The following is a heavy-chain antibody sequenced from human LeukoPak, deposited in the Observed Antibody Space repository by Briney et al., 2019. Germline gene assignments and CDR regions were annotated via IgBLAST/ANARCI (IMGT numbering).Heavy chain of an antibody. Sequence: SETLSLTCTVSGGSISSYYWSWIRQPPGKGLEWIGYIYYSGSTNYNPSLKSRVTISVDTSKNQFSLKLSFVTAADTAVYYCARDRSGWYSDYWGQGTLVTVSS. D-gene: IGHD6-19*01. CDR3: ARDRSGWYSDY. CDR1: GGSISSYY. V-gene: IGHV4-59*01. CDR2: IYYSGST. J-gene: IGHJ4*02.